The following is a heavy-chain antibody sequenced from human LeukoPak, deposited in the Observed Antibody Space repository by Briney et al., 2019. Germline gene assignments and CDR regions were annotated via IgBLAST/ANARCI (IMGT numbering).Heavy chain of an antibody. D-gene: IGHD3-10*01. Sequence: SETLSLTCAVYGGSFSGYYWSWIRQPPGKGLEWIGEINHSGSTNYNPSLKSRVTISVDTSKNQFSLRLSSVTAADTAVYYRARARGATRPNGMDVWGQGTTVTVSS. J-gene: IGHJ6*02. CDR1: GGSFSGYY. CDR3: ARARGATRPNGMDV. V-gene: IGHV4-34*01. CDR2: INHSGST.